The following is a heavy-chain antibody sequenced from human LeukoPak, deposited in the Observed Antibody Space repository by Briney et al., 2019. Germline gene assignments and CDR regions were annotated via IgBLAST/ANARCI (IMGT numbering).Heavy chain of an antibody. CDR1: GYTLTELS. V-gene: IGHV1-24*01. J-gene: IGHJ4*02. CDR2: FDPEDGET. CDR3: ATAPSGSYVDY. D-gene: IGHD1-26*01. Sequence: ASVTVSFKFSGYTLTELSMHWVRQAPGKGREWMGGFDPEDGETIYAQKFQGRVTMTEDTSTDTAYMELSSLRSEDTAVYYCATAPSGSYVDYWGQGTLVTVSS.